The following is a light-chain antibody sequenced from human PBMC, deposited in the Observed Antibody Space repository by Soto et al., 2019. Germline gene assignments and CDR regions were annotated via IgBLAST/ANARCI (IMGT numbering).Light chain of an antibody. CDR1: QSVSSY. V-gene: IGKV3-11*01. CDR3: QQRSNWPPT. CDR2: DAS. J-gene: IGKJ1*01. Sequence: EIVLTQSPATLSLYPGERATLSCRASQSVSSYLAWYQQKPGQAPRLLIYDASNRATGIPARFSGSGSGTDFTLTISSLEPEDFAVYYCQQRSNWPPTFGQGSMV.